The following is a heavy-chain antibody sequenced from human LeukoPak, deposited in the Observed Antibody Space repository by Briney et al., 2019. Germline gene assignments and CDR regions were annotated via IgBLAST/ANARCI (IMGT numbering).Heavy chain of an antibody. CDR1: GGSISSYY. Sequence: SETLSLTCTVSGGSISSYYWSWIRQPAGKGLEWIGRIYTSGSTNYNLSLKSRVTMSVDTSKNQFSLKLSSVTAADTAVYYCARRSAIKGPHDQLDAFDIWGQGTMVTVSS. V-gene: IGHV4-4*07. J-gene: IGHJ3*02. CDR2: IYTSGST. D-gene: IGHD2-2*02. CDR3: ARRSAIKGPHDQLDAFDI.